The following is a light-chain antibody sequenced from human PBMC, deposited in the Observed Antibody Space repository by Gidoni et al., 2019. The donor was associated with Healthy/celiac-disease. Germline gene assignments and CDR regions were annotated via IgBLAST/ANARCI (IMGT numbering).Light chain of an antibody. J-gene: IGKJ2*01. CDR2: WAS. CDR3: QQYYSTPHT. Sequence: DIVMTQSPDSLAVSLGERDTINCKSSQSVLYSSNNENYLAWYQQKPGQPPKLLIYWASTRESGVPDRFSGSGSGTDFTLTISSLQAEDVAVYYCQQYYSTPHTFGQGTKLEIK. V-gene: IGKV4-1*01. CDR1: QSVLYSSNNENY.